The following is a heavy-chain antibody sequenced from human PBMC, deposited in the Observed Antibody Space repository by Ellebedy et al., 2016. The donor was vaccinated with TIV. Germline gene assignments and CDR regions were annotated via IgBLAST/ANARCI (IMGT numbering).Heavy chain of an antibody. CDR2: IIPLFGTA. Sequence: AASVKVSCKASGGTFNNYAINWVRQAPGQGLEWLGGIIPLFGTANYAQKFQGRVTISADEATSTAYMELNSLRSEDTAVYYCARSQNYYDSSGYHWFDPWGQGTLVTVSS. J-gene: IGHJ5*02. CDR1: GGTFNNYA. D-gene: IGHD3-22*01. CDR3: ARSQNYYDSSGYHWFDP. V-gene: IGHV1-69*13.